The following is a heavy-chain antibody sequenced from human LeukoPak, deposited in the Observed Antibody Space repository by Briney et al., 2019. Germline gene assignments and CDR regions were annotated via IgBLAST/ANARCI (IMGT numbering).Heavy chain of an antibody. CDR2: IYYSGST. CDR3: ARHWGGVPAALDY. V-gene: IGHV4-39*01. CDR1: GGSISSSSYY. D-gene: IGHD2-2*01. J-gene: IGHJ4*02. Sequence: SETLSLTCTVSGGSISSSSYYWGWIRQPPGKGLEWIGSIYYSGSTYYNPSLKSRVTISVGTSKNQFSLKLSSVTAADTAVYYCARHWGGVPAALDYWGQGTLVTVSS.